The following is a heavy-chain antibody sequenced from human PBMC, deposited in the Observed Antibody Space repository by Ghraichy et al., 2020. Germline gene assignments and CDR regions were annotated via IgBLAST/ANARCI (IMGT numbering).Heavy chain of an antibody. J-gene: IGHJ6*03. CDR2: FSGSGGST. Sequence: GGSLRLSCAASGFTFSSYAMSWVRQARGKGLEWVSAFSGSGGSTYYADSVKGRFTISRDHSKNTLYLKMNSLRAEDTAVYYCAKGAGSYYVNYMDVWGKGTTVTVSS. V-gene: IGHV3-23*01. CDR3: AKGAGSYYVNYMDV. D-gene: IGHD1-26*01. CDR1: GFTFSSYA.